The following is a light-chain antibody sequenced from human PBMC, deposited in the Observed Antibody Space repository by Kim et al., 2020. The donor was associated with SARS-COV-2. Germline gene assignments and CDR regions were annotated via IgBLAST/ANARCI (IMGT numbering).Light chain of an antibody. Sequence: QLVLTQPPSASASLGASVTLTCTLSSGYSNYKVDWYQQRPGKGPRFVMRVGTGGIVGSKADGIPDRFSVLGSGLNRYLTIKNIQEEDEGDYHCGADHGSRSNSVWVFGGGTQLTVL. CDR2: VGTGGIVG. CDR1: SGYSNYK. J-gene: IGLJ3*02. CDR3: GADHGSRSNSVWV. V-gene: IGLV9-49*01.